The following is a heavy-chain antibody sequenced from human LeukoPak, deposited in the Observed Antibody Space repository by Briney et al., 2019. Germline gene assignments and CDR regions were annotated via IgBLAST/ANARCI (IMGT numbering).Heavy chain of an antibody. CDR2: ISHAGSNE. V-gene: IGHV3-30*03. CDR3: ARGGAPAVYFDY. Sequence: GGSLRLSCAASAFSFSSYGMHWIRQAPGEGLEWVALISHAGSNEYYAASVKGRFTISRDNSNNTFYLQMNSLRPEDTAVYYCARGGAPAVYFDYWGQGALVIVSS. J-gene: IGHJ4*02. CDR1: AFSFSSYG. D-gene: IGHD1-26*01.